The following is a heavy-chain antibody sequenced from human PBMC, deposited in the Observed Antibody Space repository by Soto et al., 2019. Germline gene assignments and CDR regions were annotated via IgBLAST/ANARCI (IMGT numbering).Heavy chain of an antibody. CDR3: ARHGEGYCSGGSCYDYYYGMDV. CDR2: IYPGDSDT. D-gene: IGHD2-15*01. V-gene: IGHV5-51*01. Sequence: PGESLKISCKGSGYSFTSYWIGWVRQMPGKGLEWMGIIYPGDSDTRYSPSFQGQVTISADKSISTAYLQWSSLKASDTAMYYCARHGEGYCSGGSCYDYYYGMDVWGQGTTVTVSS. CDR1: GYSFTSYW. J-gene: IGHJ6*02.